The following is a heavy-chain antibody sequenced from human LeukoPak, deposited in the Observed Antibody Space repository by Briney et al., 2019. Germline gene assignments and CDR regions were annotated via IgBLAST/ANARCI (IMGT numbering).Heavy chain of an antibody. CDR2: ISSSSSYI. CDR1: GFTFSSYS. CDR3: ARANYDFWSGYYNYCYYYMDV. J-gene: IGHJ6*03. D-gene: IGHD3-3*01. V-gene: IGHV3-21*01. Sequence: GGSLRLSCAASGFTFSSYSMNWVRQAPGKGLEWVSSISSSSSYIYYADSVKGRFTISRDNAKNSLYLQMNSLRAEDTAVYYCARANYDFWSGYYNYCYYYMDVWGKGTTVTVSS.